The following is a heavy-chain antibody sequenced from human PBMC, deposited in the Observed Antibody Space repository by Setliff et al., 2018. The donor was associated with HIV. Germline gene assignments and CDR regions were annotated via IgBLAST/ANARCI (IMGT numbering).Heavy chain of an antibody. D-gene: IGHD1-26*01. CDR2: IKQDGSEK. CDR1: GFTFSTYW. Sequence: GGSLRLSCAASGFTFSTYWMSWVCQAPGKGLGWVANIKQDGSEKNYMDSVKGRFTISRDNAKNSPYLQMNSLRVEDTAVYYCATDCAVVGGTGSLDSWGQGTLVTVSS. CDR3: ATDCAVVGGTGSLDS. J-gene: IGHJ4*02. V-gene: IGHV3-7*05.